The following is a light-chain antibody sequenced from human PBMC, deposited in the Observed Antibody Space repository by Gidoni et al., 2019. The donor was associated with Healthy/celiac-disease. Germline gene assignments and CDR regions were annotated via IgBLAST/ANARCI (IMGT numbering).Light chain of an antibody. Sequence: EIVLTQSPGTLSLSPGERATLSCRASQSVSSSYLAWYQQKPGQAPRLLIYGASSRATGITDRFSGSGSGTDFTLTLSRLEPEDFAVYYCQQYGSSPGTFXQXTKVEIK. J-gene: IGKJ1*01. CDR2: GAS. V-gene: IGKV3-20*01. CDR1: QSVSSSY. CDR3: QQYGSSPGT.